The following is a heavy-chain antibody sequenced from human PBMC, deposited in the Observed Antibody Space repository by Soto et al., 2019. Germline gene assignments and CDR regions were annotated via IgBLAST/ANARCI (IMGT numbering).Heavy chain of an antibody. CDR3: ARPRYSSSWYYFDY. Sequence: SQTLSLTCAISGDSVSSNSAAWNWIRLSPSRGLEWLARTYYRSRWYNDYAVSVRSRITVNPDTSKNQFSLQLTSVTPEDTAVYYCARPRYSSSWYYFDYWGQGTLVTVSS. CDR2: TYYRSRWYN. J-gene: IGHJ4*02. V-gene: IGHV6-1*01. D-gene: IGHD6-13*01. CDR1: GDSVSSNSAA.